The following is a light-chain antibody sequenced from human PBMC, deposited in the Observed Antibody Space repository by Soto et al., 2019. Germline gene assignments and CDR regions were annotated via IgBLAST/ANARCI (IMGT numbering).Light chain of an antibody. V-gene: IGLV1-44*01. Sequence: QSVLTQPPSASGTPGQRVTISCSGSSSNIGSNTVNWYHQLPGTAPKLLISNNNQRPSGVPDRFSGSKSGTSASLAISGLQSEDEADYYCAAWDDGLNGVLFGGATKLTVL. J-gene: IGLJ3*02. CDR1: SSNIGSNT. CDR3: AAWDDGLNGVL. CDR2: NNN.